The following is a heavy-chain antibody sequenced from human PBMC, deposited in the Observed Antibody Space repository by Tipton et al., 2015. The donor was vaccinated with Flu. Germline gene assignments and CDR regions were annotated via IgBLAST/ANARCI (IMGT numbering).Heavy chain of an antibody. CDR2: IYKTGII. CDR3: APSTRYWTGGHFFGW. CDR1: GASISSTTYY. J-gene: IGHJ4*02. D-gene: IGHD2-2*01. V-gene: IGHV4-39*07. Sequence: LRLSCDVSGASISSTTYYWGWIRQPPGKGLEWIGSIYKTGIIDYNPSLKSRVTLSLDTSKNQFSLKVRSVNAADTAVYYCAPSTRYWTGGHFFGWWGRGTQVTVSS.